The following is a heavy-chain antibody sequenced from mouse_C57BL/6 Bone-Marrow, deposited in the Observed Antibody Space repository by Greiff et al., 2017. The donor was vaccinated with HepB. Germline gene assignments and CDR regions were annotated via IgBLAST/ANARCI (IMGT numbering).Heavy chain of an antibody. CDR3: AREITTVVATFDY. CDR2: INPSSGYT. V-gene: IGHV1-7*01. D-gene: IGHD1-1*01. J-gene: IGHJ2*01. CDR1: GYTFTSYW. Sequence: QVQLQQSGAELAKPGASVKLSCKASGYTFTSYWMHWVKQRPGQGLEWIGYINPSSGYTKYNQKFKDKATLTADKSSSTAYMQLSSLTYEDSAVYYCAREITTVVATFDYWGQGTTLTVSS.